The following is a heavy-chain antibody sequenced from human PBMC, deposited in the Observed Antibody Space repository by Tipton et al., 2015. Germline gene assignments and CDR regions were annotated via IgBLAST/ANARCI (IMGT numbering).Heavy chain of an antibody. D-gene: IGHD2-8*01. CDR1: GGSLSSGSYY. CDR2: IYYRGST. V-gene: IGHV4-61*01. Sequence: TLSLTCTVSGGSLSSGSYYWSWIRQPPGKGLEWIGYIYYRGSTNYNPSLKSRVTISVDTSKNQFSLRLSSVTAADTAVYFCARTDALGRFDYWGLGTLVTVSS. J-gene: IGHJ4*02. CDR3: ARTDALGRFDY.